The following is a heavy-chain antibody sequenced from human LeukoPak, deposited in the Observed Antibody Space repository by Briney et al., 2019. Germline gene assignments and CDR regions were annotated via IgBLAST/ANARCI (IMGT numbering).Heavy chain of an antibody. CDR3: ARDRGIYSGYDLMDV. CDR1: GGSISSYY. CDR2: IYTSGST. J-gene: IGHJ6*04. V-gene: IGHV4-4*07. D-gene: IGHD5-12*01. Sequence: SETLCLTCTVSGGSISSYYWSWIRQPAGKGLEWIGRIYTSGSTNYNPSLKSRVTMSVDTSKNQFSLKLSSVTAADTAVYYCARDRGIYSGYDLMDVWGKGTTVTVSS.